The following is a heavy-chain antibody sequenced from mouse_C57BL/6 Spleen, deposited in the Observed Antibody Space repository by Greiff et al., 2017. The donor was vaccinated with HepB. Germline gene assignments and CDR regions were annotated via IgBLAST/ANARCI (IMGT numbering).Heavy chain of an antibody. CDR1: GYSFTGYY. Sequence: VQLQQSGPELVKPGASVKISCKASGYSFTGYYMNWVKQSPEKSLEWIGEINPSTGGTTYNQKFKAKATLTVDKSSSTAYLQLKSLTSEDSAVYYCARRGNYYGSHDYWGQGTTLTVSS. V-gene: IGHV1-42*01. D-gene: IGHD1-1*01. J-gene: IGHJ2*01. CDR3: ARRGNYYGSHDY. CDR2: INPSTGGT.